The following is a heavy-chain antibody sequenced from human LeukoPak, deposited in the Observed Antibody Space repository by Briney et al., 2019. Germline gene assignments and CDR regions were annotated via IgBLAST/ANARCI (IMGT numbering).Heavy chain of an antibody. J-gene: IGHJ4*02. V-gene: IGHV3-30*01. CDR1: GFTFRSYA. Sequence: GGSLRLSCAASGFTFRSYAMHWVRQAPGKGLEWVAVISYDGSNKYYADSVKGRFTISRDNSKNTMYLQMNSLRAEDTAVYYCARGWAPLQLRYYFDYWGQGTLVTVSS. D-gene: IGHD5-18*01. CDR3: ARGWAPLQLRYYFDY. CDR2: ISYDGSNK.